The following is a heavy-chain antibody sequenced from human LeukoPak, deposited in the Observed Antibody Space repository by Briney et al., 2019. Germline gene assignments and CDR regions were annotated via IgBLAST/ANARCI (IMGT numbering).Heavy chain of an antibody. D-gene: IGHD6-6*01. J-gene: IGHJ4*02. CDR3: ARQASSSSSIELDY. CDR1: GGSISSGGYY. CDR2: IYHSGST. V-gene: IGHV4-30-2*01. Sequence: PSETLSLTCTVSGGSISSGGYYWSCIRQPPGKGLECIGYIYHSGSTYYNPSLKSRVTISVDKSKNQFSLKLSSVTAADTAVYYCARQASSSSSIELDYRGQGTLVTVSS.